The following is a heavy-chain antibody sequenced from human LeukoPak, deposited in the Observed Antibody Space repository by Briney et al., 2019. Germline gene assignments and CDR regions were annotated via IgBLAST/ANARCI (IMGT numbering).Heavy chain of an antibody. CDR1: GFTFSSYG. D-gene: IGHD3-3*02. Sequence: PGGSLRLSCAASGFTFSSYGMHWVRQAPGKGLEWVAVIWYDGSNKYYADSVKGRFTISRDNSKNTLYLQMNSLRAEDTAVYYCARGLNSILGLNVFDIWGQGTMVTVSS. V-gene: IGHV3-33*01. CDR2: IWYDGSNK. J-gene: IGHJ3*02. CDR3: ARGLNSILGLNVFDI.